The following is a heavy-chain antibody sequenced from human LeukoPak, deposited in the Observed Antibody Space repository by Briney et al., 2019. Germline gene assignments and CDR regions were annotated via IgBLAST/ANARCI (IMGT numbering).Heavy chain of an antibody. CDR2: IKQDGSEK. J-gene: IGHJ4*02. D-gene: IGHD5-18*01. Sequence: GGSLRLSCAASEFTFSSYSMNWVRQAPGKGLEWVANIKQDGSEKYYVDSVKGRFTISRDNAKNSLYLQMNSLRAEDTAVYYCARIAPTAMVFWGQGTLVTVSS. CDR3: ARIAPTAMVF. CDR1: EFTFSSYS. V-gene: IGHV3-7*01.